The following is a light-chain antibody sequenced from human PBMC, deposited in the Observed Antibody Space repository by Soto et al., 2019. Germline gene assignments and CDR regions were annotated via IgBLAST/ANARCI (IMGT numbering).Light chain of an antibody. CDR2: IAS. CDR1: RGIATY. CDR3: QYYNRAPLT. Sequence: DIQMTQSPSSLSASEGDRVTITCRASRGIATYLAWYQQKPGGVPNLLIHIASSLRSGVPSRFSGGGSGTTFTLTINGLLPEDVATYYCQYYNRAPLTFGGGTKVEI. V-gene: IGKV1-27*01. J-gene: IGKJ4*01.